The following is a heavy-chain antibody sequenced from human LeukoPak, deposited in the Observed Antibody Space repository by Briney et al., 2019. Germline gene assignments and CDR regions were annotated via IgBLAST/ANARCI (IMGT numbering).Heavy chain of an antibody. Sequence: GASVKVSCKASGYTFTSYGISWVRQAPGQGLEWMGWISAYNGNTNYAQKLQGRVTMTTDTSTSTAYMELRSLRSDDTAVYYCARVARPGLTGYSFDYWGQGTLVTVSS. CDR1: GYTFTSYG. CDR3: ARVARPGLTGYSFDY. J-gene: IGHJ4*02. CDR2: ISAYNGNT. V-gene: IGHV1-18*01. D-gene: IGHD3-9*01.